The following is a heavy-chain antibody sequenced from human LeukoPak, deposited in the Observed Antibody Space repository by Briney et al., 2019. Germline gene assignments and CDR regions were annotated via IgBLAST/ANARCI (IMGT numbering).Heavy chain of an antibody. V-gene: IGHV3-66*01. Sequence: GGSLRLSCGAWGFTVRSKYMSWLRQAPGKGLEGVSVIYSGGSTYCADSVKGRFTISRDNSKNTLYLQMNSLRAEDTAVYYCAREGYRYGYDAFDIWGQGTMVTVSS. J-gene: IGHJ3*02. CDR3: AREGYRYGYDAFDI. D-gene: IGHD5-18*01. CDR1: GFTVRSKY. CDR2: IYSGGST.